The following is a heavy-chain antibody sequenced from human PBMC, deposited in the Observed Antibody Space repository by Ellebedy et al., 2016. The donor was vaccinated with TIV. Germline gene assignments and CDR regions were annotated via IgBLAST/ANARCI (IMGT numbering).Heavy chain of an antibody. D-gene: IGHD3-3*01. CDR1: GFXXXKYX. CDR3: TRLHYELWTGLYN. Sequence: PGGSLRLSCAVSGFXXXKYXXXWVXXXPGKGLEWVANIKYDGSETYYADSAKGRFTISRDNAKNLLYLQMNSLRAEDTGVYFFTRLHYELWTGLYNWGQGTLVIVSS. J-gene: IGHJ4*02. CDR2: IKYDGSET. V-gene: IGHV3-7*02.